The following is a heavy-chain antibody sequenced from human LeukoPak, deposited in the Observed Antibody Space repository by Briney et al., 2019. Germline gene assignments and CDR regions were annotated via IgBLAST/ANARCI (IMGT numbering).Heavy chain of an antibody. CDR1: GGSISSYC. Sequence: KPSETLSLTCTVSGGSISSYCWSWIRQPPGKGQEWIGYIYYSGSTNYNPSLKSRVTISVDTSKNQFSLKLSSVTAADTAVYYCARDNKAVGQSLDYWGQGTLVTVSS. J-gene: IGHJ4*02. V-gene: IGHV4-59*01. D-gene: IGHD2/OR15-2a*01. CDR3: ARDNKAVGQSLDY. CDR2: IYYSGST.